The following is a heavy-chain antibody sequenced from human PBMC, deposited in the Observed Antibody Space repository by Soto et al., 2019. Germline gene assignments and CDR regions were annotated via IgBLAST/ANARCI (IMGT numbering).Heavy chain of an antibody. Sequence: QLQLQESGPGLVKPSETLSLTCTVSGGSISSSSYYWGWIRQPPGKGLEWIGSIYYSGSTYYNPSLHSRATISVDTSKNHFSLKLSSVTAADTAVYYCASPWPSSGWYGSGMDVWGQGTTVTVSS. CDR3: ASPWPSSGWYGSGMDV. D-gene: IGHD6-19*01. CDR2: IYYSGST. J-gene: IGHJ6*02. CDR1: GGSISSSSYY. V-gene: IGHV4-39*01.